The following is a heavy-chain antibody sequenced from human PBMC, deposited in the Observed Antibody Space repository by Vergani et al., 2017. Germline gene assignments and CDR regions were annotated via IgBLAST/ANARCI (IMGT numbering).Heavy chain of an antibody. V-gene: IGHV1-18*01. CDR3: ARVPTGAPRITIFGVVQASYYYMDV. CDR1: GYTLTSYG. D-gene: IGHD3-3*01. Sequence: QVQLVQSGAEVKKPGASVKVSCKASGYTLTSYGISWVRQAPGQGLEWMGWISAYNGNTNYAQKLQGRVTMTTDTSTSTAYMELRSLRSDDTAVYYCARVPTGAPRITIFGVVQASYYYMDVWGKGTTVTVPS. J-gene: IGHJ6*03. CDR2: ISAYNGNT.